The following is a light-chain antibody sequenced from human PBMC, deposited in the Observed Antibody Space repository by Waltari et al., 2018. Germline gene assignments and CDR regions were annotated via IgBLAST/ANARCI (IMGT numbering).Light chain of an antibody. CDR2: EGT. CDR3: CSYAGSSTHVV. CDR1: SSDVGSYNL. J-gene: IGLJ2*01. V-gene: IGLV2-23*01. Sequence: QSALTQPASVSGSPGQSITISCTGTSSDVGSYNLVSCYQQHPGKAPKLMIYEGTKRPSGVSNRFSGYKSGNTASLTISGLQAEDEADYYCCSYAGSSTHVVFGGGTKLTVL.